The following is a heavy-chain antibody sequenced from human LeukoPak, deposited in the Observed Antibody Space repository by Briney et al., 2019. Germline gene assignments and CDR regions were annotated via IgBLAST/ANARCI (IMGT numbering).Heavy chain of an antibody. Sequence: GESLKISCKGSGYSFTSYWIGWVRQMPGKGLEWMGIIYPGDSDTKYSPSFQGQVTISADKSISTAYLQWRSLKASDTAMYYCARLHTGSGWYEGFDSWGQGTLVTVSS. CDR3: ARLHTGSGWYEGFDS. CDR2: IYPGDSDT. CDR1: GYSFTSYW. D-gene: IGHD6-19*01. V-gene: IGHV5-51*01. J-gene: IGHJ4*02.